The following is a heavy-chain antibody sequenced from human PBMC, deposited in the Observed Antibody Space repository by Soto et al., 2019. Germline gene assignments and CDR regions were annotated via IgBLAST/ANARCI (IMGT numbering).Heavy chain of an antibody. CDR1: GGSISSSGYY. V-gene: IGHV4-39*01. J-gene: IGHJ4*02. Sequence: QLQLQESGPGLVKPSEPLSIICTVSGGSISSSGYYWGWIRQPPGTGREWIGSMHYSGSTYYNPSLKRRVTISLDTSNNQSSPTLNSVTASDTAVYYCARRCSGWFFHYWGQGTLVTVSS. D-gene: IGHD6-19*01. CDR2: MHYSGST. CDR3: ARRCSGWFFHY.